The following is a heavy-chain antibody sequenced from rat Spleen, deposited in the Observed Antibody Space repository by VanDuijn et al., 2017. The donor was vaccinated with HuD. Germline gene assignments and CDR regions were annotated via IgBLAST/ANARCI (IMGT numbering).Heavy chain of an antibody. J-gene: IGHJ2*01. Sequence: EVQLVESGGGLVHPGRSLKLSCVTSGFTFNYYWMTWIRQAPGKGLEWVASITNTGGSTFYLDSVKGRFTISRDNAKSSLYLQMNSLKSEDTATYYCARHLGDYWGQGVMVTVSS. V-gene: IGHV5-31*01. CDR2: ITNTGGST. D-gene: IGHD4-6*01. CDR1: GFTFNYYW. CDR3: ARHLGDY.